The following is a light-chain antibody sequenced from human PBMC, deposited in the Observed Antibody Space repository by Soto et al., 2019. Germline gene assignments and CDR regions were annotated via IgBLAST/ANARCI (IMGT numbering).Light chain of an antibody. CDR1: QSVSSN. CDR3: QQYNNWPPVT. CDR2: GAS. V-gene: IGKV3-15*01. Sequence: EIVMTQSPATLSVSPGERASLSCRASQSVSSNLAWYQQKPGQAPRLLIYGASTRATGIPARFSGSGSGTEFTLTISSLQSEDFAVYYCQQYNNWPPVTFGPGTKVDIK. J-gene: IGKJ3*01.